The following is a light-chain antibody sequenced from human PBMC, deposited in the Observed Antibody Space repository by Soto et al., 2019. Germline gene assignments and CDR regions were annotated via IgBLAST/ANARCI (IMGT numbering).Light chain of an antibody. CDR1: LSVSSSY. CDR2: GTS. Sequence: EIVLTQSADTLSLSPGERATLSCRASLSVSSSYLAWHQQTPGQAPRLLIYGTSNRATGIPDRFSGSGSGTDFTLTISRLEPEDFAVYYCQQYGNSRWTFGQGTKVDIK. J-gene: IGKJ1*01. CDR3: QQYGNSRWT. V-gene: IGKV3-20*01.